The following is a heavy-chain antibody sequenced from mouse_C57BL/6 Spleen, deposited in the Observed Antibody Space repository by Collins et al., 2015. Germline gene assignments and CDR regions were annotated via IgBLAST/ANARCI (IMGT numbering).Heavy chain of an antibody. J-gene: IGHJ2*01. D-gene: IGHD1-1*01. V-gene: IGHV1-82*01. CDR3: ARDYYGSSYDY. Sequence: QVQLQQSGPELVKSGASVKISCKASGYAFSSSWMNWVKQRPGQGLEWIGRIYPGDGDTNYNGKFKGKATLTADKSSSTAYMQVSSLTSVDSAVYFCARDYYGSSYDYWGQGTTLTVSS. CDR2: IYPGDGDT. CDR1: GYAFSSSW.